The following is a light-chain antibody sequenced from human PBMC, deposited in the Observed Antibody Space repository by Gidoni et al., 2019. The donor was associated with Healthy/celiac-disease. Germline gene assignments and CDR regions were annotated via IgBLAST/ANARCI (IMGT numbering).Light chain of an antibody. CDR1: QSVSSY. CDR3: QQRSNWPKT. V-gene: IGKV3-11*01. Sequence: EIVLTQSPATLSLSPGGRATLSCRASQSVSSYLAWYQQKPGQAPRLLIYEASNRATGIPARFSGSGSGTDFTLTISSLEPEDFAVYYCQQRSNWPKTFGQGTKVEIK. J-gene: IGKJ1*01. CDR2: EAS.